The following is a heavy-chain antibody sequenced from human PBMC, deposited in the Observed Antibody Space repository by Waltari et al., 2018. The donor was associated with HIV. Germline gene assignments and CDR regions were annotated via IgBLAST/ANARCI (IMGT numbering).Heavy chain of an antibody. CDR2: IWYDGSKK. CDR1: GFTFSSYG. Sequence: QVQLVESGGGVVQLGRSLRLSCAVAGFTFSSYGMHWVRQAPGKGLEWVAVIWYDGSKKYYADSVKGRFTISRDNSKNTLYLQMNSLRDEDTAVYYCARGVHDFYYGMDVWGQGTSVTVSS. CDR3: ARGVHDFYYGMDV. J-gene: IGHJ6*02. V-gene: IGHV3-33*01.